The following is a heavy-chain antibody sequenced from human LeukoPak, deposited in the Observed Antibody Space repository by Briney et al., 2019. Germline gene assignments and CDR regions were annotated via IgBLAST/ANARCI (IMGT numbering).Heavy chain of an antibody. Sequence: ASVKVSCKVSGYTLTELSMHWVRQAPGKGLEWMGGFDPEDGETIYAQKFQGRVTMTEDTSTDTAYMELSSLRSEDTAVYYCATSIAVHLGYDLDYWGQGTLVTVSS. J-gene: IGHJ4*02. CDR3: ATSIAVHLGYDLDY. D-gene: IGHD6-19*01. CDR1: GYTLTELS. CDR2: FDPEDGET. V-gene: IGHV1-24*01.